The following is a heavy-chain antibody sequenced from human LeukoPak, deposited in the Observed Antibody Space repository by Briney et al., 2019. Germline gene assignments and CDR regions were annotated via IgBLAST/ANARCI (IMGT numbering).Heavy chain of an antibody. V-gene: IGHV1-2*04. Sequence: ASVKVSCKASGYTFTGYYIHWVRQAPGQGLEWMGWINPNSGGTNYAQKFQGWVTMTRDTSISTAYMELSRLRSDDTAVYYCASSSSWDSAWFDPWGQGTLVTVSS. J-gene: IGHJ5*02. CDR1: GYTFTGYY. D-gene: IGHD6-13*01. CDR2: INPNSGGT. CDR3: ASSSSWDSAWFDP.